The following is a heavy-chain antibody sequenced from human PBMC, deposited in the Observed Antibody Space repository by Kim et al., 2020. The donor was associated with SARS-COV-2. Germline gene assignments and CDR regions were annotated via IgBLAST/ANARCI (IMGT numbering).Heavy chain of an antibody. V-gene: IGHV4-39*01. Sequence: PPIKGRVTISVDTSKNQFSLKLSSVTAADTAVYYCARLLYSSGWYAPFDYWGQGTLVTVSS. J-gene: IGHJ4*02. D-gene: IGHD6-19*01. CDR3: ARLLYSSGWYAPFDY.